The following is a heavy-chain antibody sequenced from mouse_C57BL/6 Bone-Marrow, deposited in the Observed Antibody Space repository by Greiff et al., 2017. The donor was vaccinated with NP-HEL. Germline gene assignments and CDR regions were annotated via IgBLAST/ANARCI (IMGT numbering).Heavy chain of an antibody. Sequence: VKLMESGAELVRPGASVKLSCKASGYTFTDYYINWVKQRPGQGLEWIARIYPGSGNTYYNEKFKGKATLTAEKSSSTAYMQLSSLTSEDSAVYFCARNYYGSSSYYAMDYWGQGTSVTVSS. CDR2: IYPGSGNT. V-gene: IGHV1-76*01. D-gene: IGHD1-1*01. CDR1: GYTFTDYY. J-gene: IGHJ4*01. CDR3: ARNYYGSSSYYAMDY.